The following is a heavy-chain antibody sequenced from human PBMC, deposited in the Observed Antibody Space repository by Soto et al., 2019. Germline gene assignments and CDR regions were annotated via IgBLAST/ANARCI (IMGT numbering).Heavy chain of an antibody. J-gene: IGHJ5*02. CDR2: INHSGST. CDR3: ARVPRLYCSSTSCYSRFDP. CDR1: GGSFSGYY. D-gene: IGHD2-2*01. Sequence: QVQLQQWGAGLLKPSETLSLTCAVYGGSFSGYYWSWIRQPPGKGLEWIGEINHSGSTNYNPSLKSRVTISVATSKHQFSLKLSSVTAADTAVYYCARVPRLYCSSTSCYSRFDPWGQGTLVTVSS. V-gene: IGHV4-34*01.